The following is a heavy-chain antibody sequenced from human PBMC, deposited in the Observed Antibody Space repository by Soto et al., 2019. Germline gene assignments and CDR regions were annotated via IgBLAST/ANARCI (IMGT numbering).Heavy chain of an antibody. D-gene: IGHD3-3*01. V-gene: IGHV3-7*05. Sequence: EVQLVESGGGLVQPGGSLRLSCAASGFTFSSYWMSWVRQAPGKGLEWVANIKQDGSEKYYVDSVKGRFTISRDNAKNSLYLQMNSLREEDAAVYYCARGGVPYYDFWSGYGQSWFDPWGQGTLVTVSS. CDR3: ARGGVPYYDFWSGYGQSWFDP. J-gene: IGHJ5*02. CDR1: GFTFSSYW. CDR2: IKQDGSEK.